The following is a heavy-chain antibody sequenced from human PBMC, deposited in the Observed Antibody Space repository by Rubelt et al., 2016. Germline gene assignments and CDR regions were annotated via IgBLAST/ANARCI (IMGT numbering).Heavy chain of an antibody. Sequence: QVQLVQSGAEVKKPGASAKVSCKASGYTFTNYGMHWVRQAPGQRLEWMGWIDAGNGDTKYSQKLTDRVSITRHASANTAYMELSSLRSEDTAVYYCARANHGDYEDYWGQGTLVTVSS. J-gene: IGHJ4*02. V-gene: IGHV1-3*01. CDR3: ARANHGDYEDY. D-gene: IGHD4-17*01. CDR1: GYTFTNYG. CDR2: IDAGNGDT.